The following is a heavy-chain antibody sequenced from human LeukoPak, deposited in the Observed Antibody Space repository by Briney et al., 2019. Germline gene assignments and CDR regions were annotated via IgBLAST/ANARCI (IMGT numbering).Heavy chain of an antibody. CDR3: AKDPGIYGDLIYFDY. Sequence: GGSLRLSCAVSGFSFSNAWMSWVRQAPGKGLEWVSAISGSGGSTYYADSVKGRFTISRDNSKNTLYLQMNSLRAEDTAVYYCAKDPGIYGDLIYFDYWGQGTLVTVSS. D-gene: IGHD4-17*01. CDR2: ISGSGGST. J-gene: IGHJ4*02. CDR1: GFSFSNAW. V-gene: IGHV3-23*01.